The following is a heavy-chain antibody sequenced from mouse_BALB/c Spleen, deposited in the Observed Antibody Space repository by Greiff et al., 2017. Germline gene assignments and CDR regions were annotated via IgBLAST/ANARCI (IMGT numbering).Heavy chain of an antibody. D-gene: IGHD2-1*01. CDR2: IWAGGST. Sequence: VQGVESGPGLVAPSQSLSITCTVSGFSLTSYGVHWVRQPPGKGLEWLGVIWAGGSTNYNSALMSRLSISKDNSKSQVFLKMNSLQTDDTAMYYCAREIYYGNYNYFDYWGQGTTLTVSS. CDR3: AREIYYGNYNYFDY. CDR1: GFSLTSYG. V-gene: IGHV2-9*02. J-gene: IGHJ2*01.